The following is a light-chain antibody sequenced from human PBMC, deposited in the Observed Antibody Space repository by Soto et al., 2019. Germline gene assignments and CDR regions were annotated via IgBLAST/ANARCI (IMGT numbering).Light chain of an antibody. Sequence: DIQLTQSPSTLSEFVGDRVTITCRASQSINNWLAWYQQKPGEAPKLLIYDASSLESGVPPRFSGSGSGTEFTLTISSLQPDDFATYYCQQYSSAYTFGQGTKLEIK. CDR1: QSINNW. J-gene: IGKJ2*01. CDR3: QQYSSAYT. V-gene: IGKV1-5*01. CDR2: DAS.